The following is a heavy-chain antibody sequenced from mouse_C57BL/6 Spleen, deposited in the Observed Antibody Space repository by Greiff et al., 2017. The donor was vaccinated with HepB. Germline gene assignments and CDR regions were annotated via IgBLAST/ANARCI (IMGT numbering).Heavy chain of an antibody. CDR1: GFSLTSYA. CDR2: IRTGGGT. V-gene: IGHV2-9-1*01. J-gene: IGHJ1*03. Sequence: VKLMESGPGLVAPSQSLSITCTVSGFSLTSYAISWVRQPPGKGLEWLGVIRTGGGTNYNSALKSRLSISKDNSKSQVFLKMNSLQTDDTARYYCARKEGYDYDGRGYFDVWGTGTTVTVSS. D-gene: IGHD2-4*01. CDR3: ARKEGYDYDGRGYFDV.